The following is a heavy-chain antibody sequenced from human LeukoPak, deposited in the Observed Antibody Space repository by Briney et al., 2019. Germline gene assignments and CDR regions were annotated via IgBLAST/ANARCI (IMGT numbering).Heavy chain of an antibody. Sequence: SETLSLTCAVYGGSFSGYYRSWIRQPPGKGLEWIGEINHSGSTNYNPSLKSRVTISVDTSKNQFSLKLSSVTAADTAVYYCARGLSVWGYSGYYSSGYFDYWGQGTLVTVSS. D-gene: IGHD5-12*01. CDR1: GGSFSGYY. CDR2: INHSGST. CDR3: ARGLSVWGYSGYYSSGYFDY. V-gene: IGHV4-34*01. J-gene: IGHJ4*02.